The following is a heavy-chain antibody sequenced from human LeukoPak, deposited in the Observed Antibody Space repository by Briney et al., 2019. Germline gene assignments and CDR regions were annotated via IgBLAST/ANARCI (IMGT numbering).Heavy chain of an antibody. J-gene: IGHJ3*02. Sequence: GGSLRLSCAASGFTFSDYYMSWIRQAPGKGLEWVSYISSSGSTIYYPDSVKRPFTISRDNTKNSLYLQMNSLRAEDTAVYYCASEGYGGNSDAFDIWGQGTMVTVS. CDR1: GFTFSDYY. CDR2: ISSSGSTI. CDR3: ASEGYGGNSDAFDI. V-gene: IGHV3-11*04. D-gene: IGHD4-23*01.